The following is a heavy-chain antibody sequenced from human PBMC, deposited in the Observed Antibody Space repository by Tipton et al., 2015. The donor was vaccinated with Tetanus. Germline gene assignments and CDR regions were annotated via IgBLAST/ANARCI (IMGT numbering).Heavy chain of an antibody. V-gene: IGHV3-23*01. CDR2: IGANGRST. CDR3: AKMRSYSSTWYFDY. CDR1: GFTFSAYA. D-gene: IGHD6-13*01. Sequence: GSLRLSCATSGFTFSAYAMTWVRQAPGKGLEWVSAIGANGRSTYYAGSVKGRFTTYRDNSSNTLYLRMNSLRAEDTAVYYCAKMRSYSSTWYFDYWGQGTLVTVSS. J-gene: IGHJ4*02.